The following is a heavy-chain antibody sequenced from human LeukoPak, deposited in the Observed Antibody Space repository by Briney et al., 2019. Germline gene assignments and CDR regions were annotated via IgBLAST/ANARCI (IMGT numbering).Heavy chain of an antibody. Sequence: GESLKISCEGSGYSFTNYWIGWVRQKSGKGLEWMGIIYPDDSDTKYSPSFQGQATISTDKSISTAYLQWSSLKASDTAIYYCAIRGTGDLLGAFDIWGHGTLVTVSS. CDR1: GYSFTNYW. V-gene: IGHV5-51*01. CDR3: AIRGTGDLLGAFDI. D-gene: IGHD7-27*01. CDR2: IYPDDSDT. J-gene: IGHJ3*02.